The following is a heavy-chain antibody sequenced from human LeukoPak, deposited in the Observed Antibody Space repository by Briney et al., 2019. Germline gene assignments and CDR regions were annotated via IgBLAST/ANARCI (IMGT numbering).Heavy chain of an antibody. D-gene: IGHD3-3*01. V-gene: IGHV1-18*01. Sequence: ASVKVSCKASGYTFTSYGISWVRQAPGQGLEWMGWISAYNGNTNYAQKLQGRVTMTTDTSTSTAYMELRSLRSDDTAVYYCARGNFFGVVIRHLRFDYWGQGTLVTVSS. CDR2: ISAYNGNT. CDR3: ARGNFFGVVIRHLRFDY. J-gene: IGHJ4*02. CDR1: GYTFTSYG.